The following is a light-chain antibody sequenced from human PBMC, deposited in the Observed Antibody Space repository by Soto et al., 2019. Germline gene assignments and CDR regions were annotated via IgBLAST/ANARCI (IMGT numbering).Light chain of an antibody. Sequence: QSTLTQPASVSGTPGQRVSISCSGSTSNIGNHYVFWYQHLPGTAPKLLIFRNNQRPSGVPDRFSGSGSGTSASLAISGLRSEDEADYYCATWDDTLRGYVFGTGTKVTVL. CDR3: ATWDDTLRGYV. V-gene: IGLV1-47*01. CDR2: RNN. CDR1: TSNIGNHY. J-gene: IGLJ1*01.